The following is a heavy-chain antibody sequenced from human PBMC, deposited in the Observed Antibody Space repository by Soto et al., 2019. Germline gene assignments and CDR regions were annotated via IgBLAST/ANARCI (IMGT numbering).Heavy chain of an antibody. D-gene: IGHD1-1*01. J-gene: IGHJ4*02. CDR1: GYGFTTYG. Sequence: QVHLVQSGAEVKKPGASVKVSCKGSGYGFTTYGINWVRQAPGQGLEWMSWISAHNGNTNYAQKLQGRVTVTRDTSTSTAYMELRSLRSDDTAVYYCARGRYGHYWGQGALVTVSS. CDR3: ARGRYGHY. CDR2: ISAHNGNT. V-gene: IGHV1-18*01.